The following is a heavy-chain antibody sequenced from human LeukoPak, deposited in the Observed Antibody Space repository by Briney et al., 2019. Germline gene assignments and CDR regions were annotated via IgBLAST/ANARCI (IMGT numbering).Heavy chain of an antibody. Sequence: GGALGLPRAASGFLFSNAWMRGVRRPPGRGLVGVGRLKSKTYGGPPAYVPPVKGRFTISRDDSKNTLYLQMNSLKTEDTAVYYCTTVGRYYGSGSYYNVWGQGTLVTVSS. CDR2: LKSKTYGGPP. V-gene: IGHV3-15*01. CDR1: GFLFSNAW. D-gene: IGHD3-10*01. CDR3: TTVGRYYGSGSYYNV. J-gene: IGHJ4*02.